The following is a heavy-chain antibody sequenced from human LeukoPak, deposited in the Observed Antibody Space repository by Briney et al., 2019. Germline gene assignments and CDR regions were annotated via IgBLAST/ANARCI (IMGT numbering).Heavy chain of an antibody. CDR1: GFSLNTLGAG. CDR3: AHTHYYGSGLGH. V-gene: IGHV2-5*02. J-gene: IGHJ5*02. D-gene: IGHD3-10*01. Sequence: SGPTLVNPAQTLTLTCTFSGFSLNTLGAGVAWVRQPPGKALEWLALIFWDDDKRYSPSLKSRLTLTKDTSKGQVVLTMTHMDPVDTGTYYCAHTHYYGSGLGHWGQGTLVTVSS. CDR2: IFWDDDK.